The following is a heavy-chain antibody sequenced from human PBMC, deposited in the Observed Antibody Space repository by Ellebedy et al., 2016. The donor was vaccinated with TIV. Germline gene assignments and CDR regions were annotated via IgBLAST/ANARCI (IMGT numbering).Heavy chain of an antibody. J-gene: IGHJ6*02. CDR3: AGPGITGTTDYYYYGMDV. D-gene: IGHD1-14*01. CDR1: GFTFSSYG. Sequence: GESLKISCAASGFTFSSYGMHWVRQAPGKGLEWVAVIWYDGSNKYYADSVKGRFTISRDNSKNTLYLQMNSLRAEDTAVYYCAGPGITGTTDYYYYGMDVWGQGTTVTVSS. V-gene: IGHV3-33*01. CDR2: IWYDGSNK.